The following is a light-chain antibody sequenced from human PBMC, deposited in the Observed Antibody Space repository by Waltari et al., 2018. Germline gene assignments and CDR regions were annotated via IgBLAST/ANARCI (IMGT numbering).Light chain of an antibody. CDR3: QQRRNWPLT. Sequence: EIVLTQSPAILSFSPGERATLSCRARQSVGTYLAWYQQRPGQSPRLLIYDASYRATGIPARFSGSGSETDFTLTISSLQPEDLAVYYCQQRRNWPLTFGGGTRVQI. CDR1: QSVGTY. CDR2: DAS. J-gene: IGKJ4*01. V-gene: IGKV3-11*01.